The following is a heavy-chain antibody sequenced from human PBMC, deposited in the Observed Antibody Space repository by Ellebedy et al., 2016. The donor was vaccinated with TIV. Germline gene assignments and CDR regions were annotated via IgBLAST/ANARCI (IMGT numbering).Heavy chain of an antibody. D-gene: IGHD5-18*01. J-gene: IGHJ4*02. CDR3: ARDKSSGSTYGSHFDY. CDR2: IKQDGSEK. CDR1: GFTFSSYW. Sequence: GESLKISXAASGFTFSSYWMSWVRQAPGKGLEWVANIKQDGSEKYFVDSVKGRFTISRDNAKNSLCLQMNSLRAEDTVVYYCARDKSSGSTYGSHFDYWGQGTLVTVSS. V-gene: IGHV3-7*01.